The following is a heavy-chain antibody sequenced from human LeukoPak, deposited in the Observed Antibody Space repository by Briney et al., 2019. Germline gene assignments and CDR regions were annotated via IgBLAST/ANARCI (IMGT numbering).Heavy chain of an antibody. CDR2: ISGPGGST. Sequence: GGSLRLSCAASGFTFSSYAMGWVRQAPGKGLEWVSGISGPGGSTYYADSVKDRFTISRDNSKNTLYLQMNSLRAEDTAVYYCAKDTTRYYFDYWGQGTLVTVSS. V-gene: IGHV3-23*01. D-gene: IGHD1-26*01. J-gene: IGHJ4*02. CDR3: AKDTTRYYFDY. CDR1: GFTFSSYA.